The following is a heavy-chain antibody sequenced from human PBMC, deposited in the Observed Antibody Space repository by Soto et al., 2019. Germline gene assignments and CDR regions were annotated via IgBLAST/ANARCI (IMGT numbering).Heavy chain of an antibody. CDR2: ISGSGVST. CDR3: AKHNQMWFDP. Sequence: GGSLRLSCAACGFTFSSYAMSWVRQAPWKGLEWVSAISGSGVSTYYADSVKGRFTISSDNSKNTLYLQMNSLRAEDTAVYYCAKHNQMWFDPWGQGTLLAVSS. D-gene: IGHD1-20*01. CDR1: GFTFSSYA. J-gene: IGHJ5*02. V-gene: IGHV3-23*01.